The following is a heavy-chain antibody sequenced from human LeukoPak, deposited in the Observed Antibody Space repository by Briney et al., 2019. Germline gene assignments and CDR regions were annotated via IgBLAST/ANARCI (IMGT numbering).Heavy chain of an antibody. CDR1: GFTFSSYA. CDR2: ISGSGGST. CDR3: AKHAGGILWFGEFTNTPYGMDV. D-gene: IGHD3-10*01. V-gene: IGHV3-23*01. Sequence: PGGSLRLSCAASGFTFSSYAMSWVRQAPGKGLEWVSAISGSGGSTYYADSVKGRFTSSRDNSKNTLYLQRNSLRAEDTAVYYCAKHAGGILWFGEFTNTPYGMDVWGQGTTVTVSS. J-gene: IGHJ6*02.